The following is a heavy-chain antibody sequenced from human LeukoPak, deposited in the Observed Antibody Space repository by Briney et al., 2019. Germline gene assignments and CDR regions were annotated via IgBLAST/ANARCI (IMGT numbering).Heavy chain of an antibody. CDR2: INHSGST. Sequence: SETLSLTCAVYGGSFSGYYWSWIRQPPGKGLEWIGEINHSGSTNYNPSLKSRVTISVETSKNQFSLKLSSVTAADTAVYYCARVPRVYPFGGVIVRDYWGQGTLVTVSS. J-gene: IGHJ4*02. CDR3: ARVPRVYPFGGVIVRDY. CDR1: GGSFSGYY. V-gene: IGHV4-34*01. D-gene: IGHD3-16*02.